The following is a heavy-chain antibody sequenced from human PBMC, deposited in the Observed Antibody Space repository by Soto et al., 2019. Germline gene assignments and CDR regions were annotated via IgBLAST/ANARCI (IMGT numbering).Heavy chain of an antibody. CDR1: GFTFSSYS. CDR3: TRDSASYSSSSGSYWYFDL. J-gene: IGHJ2*01. Sequence: EVQLVESGGALVQPGGSLRLSCAASGFTFSSYSMNWVRQAPGKGLEWVSYISSGSATIYYADSVKGRFTISRDNDKNSLYLQMKSLRDEDTAVYYCTRDSASYSSSSGSYWYFDLWGRGTLVSVSS. V-gene: IGHV3-48*02. CDR2: ISSGSATI. D-gene: IGHD6-6*01.